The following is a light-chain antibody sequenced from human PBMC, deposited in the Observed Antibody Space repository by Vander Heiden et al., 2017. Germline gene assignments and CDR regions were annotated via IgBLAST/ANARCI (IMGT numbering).Light chain of an antibody. CDR1: QSVRSTY. J-gene: IGKJ4*01. CDR2: GAS. Sequence: VLTQSPGTLSLSPGERATLSCRASQSVRSTYLAWYQQRPGQAPRLLIFGASSRAAGIPDRFSGSGSGTDFTLTISRLEPEDFAVYYCQQYDSSPLTFGGGTKLEIK. V-gene: IGKV3-20*01. CDR3: QQYDSSPLT.